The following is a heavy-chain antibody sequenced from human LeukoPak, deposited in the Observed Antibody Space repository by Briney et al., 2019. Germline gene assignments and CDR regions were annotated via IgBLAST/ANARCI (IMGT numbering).Heavy chain of an antibody. J-gene: IGHJ3*02. D-gene: IGHD1-26*01. CDR2: IYPGDSDT. V-gene: IGHV5-51*01. CDR3: ARQPGGNYGRNAFDI. CDR1: GYSFTSYW. Sequence: LGESLKISCKGSGYSFTSYWIGWVRQMPGKGLEWMGIIYPGDSDTRYSPSFQGQVTISADKSISTAYLQWSSLKASDTAMYYCARQPGGNYGRNAFDIWGLGTMVTVSS.